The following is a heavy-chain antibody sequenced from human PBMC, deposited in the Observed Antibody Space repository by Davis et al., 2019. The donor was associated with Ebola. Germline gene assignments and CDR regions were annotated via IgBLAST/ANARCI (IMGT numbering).Heavy chain of an antibody. V-gene: IGHV3-23*01. CDR1: GFTFSGSA. CDR3: AKDSRGYNKPFDY. J-gene: IGHJ4*02. D-gene: IGHD3-10*01. CDR2: IGGGGDDT. Sequence: GESLKISCAASGFTFSGSAMHWVRQAPGKGLEWVSLIGGGGDDTYYPDSVKGRFTISRDNSKNMLFLQMNSLRAEDTAVYYCAKDSRGYNKPFDYWGQGTLVTVSS.